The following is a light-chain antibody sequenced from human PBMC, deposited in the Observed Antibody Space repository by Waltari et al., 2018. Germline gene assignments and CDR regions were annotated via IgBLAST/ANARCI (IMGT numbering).Light chain of an antibody. CDR2: WAS. V-gene: IGKV4-1*01. J-gene: IGKJ3*01. CDR1: QSLFYSSNSKNY. Sequence: DIVMTQSPDSLAVSLGERATINCKSSQSLFYSSNSKNYLAWYQQKPGQSPKLLIYWASTRESGVPDRFSGSGSGTDFTLTINTLQAEDVAVYYWHQYYSLFTFGPGTKVDIK. CDR3: HQYYSLFT.